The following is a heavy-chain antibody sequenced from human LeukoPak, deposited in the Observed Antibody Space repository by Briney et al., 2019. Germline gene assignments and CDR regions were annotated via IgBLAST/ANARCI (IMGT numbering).Heavy chain of an antibody. CDR3: ASLAIFGVVTPLSAFDI. CDR1: GYSFTTYW. J-gene: IGHJ3*02. Sequence: GESLKISCKASGYSFTTYWIGWVRQMPGKGLEWMGIIYPADSTAHYSPSFQGQVTISADKSISTAYLQWSSLKASDTAMYYCASLAIFGVVTPLSAFDIWGQGTMVTVSS. V-gene: IGHV5-51*01. D-gene: IGHD3-3*01. CDR2: IYPADSTA.